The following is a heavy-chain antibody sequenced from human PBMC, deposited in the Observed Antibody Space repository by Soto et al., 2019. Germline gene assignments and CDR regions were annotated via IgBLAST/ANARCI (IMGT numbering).Heavy chain of an antibody. V-gene: IGHV1-2*04. CDR2: INPKSGGT. Sequence: SGYSFTDYHIHWVRQAPGQGLEWLGRINPKSGGTSTAQKFQGWVTMTTDTSISTASMELTRLTSDDTAMYYCARQETDYGDYGYYYYGMDVWGQGTTVTVSS. D-gene: IGHD4-17*01. CDR1: GYSFTDYH. CDR3: ARQETDYGDYGYYYYGMDV. J-gene: IGHJ6*02.